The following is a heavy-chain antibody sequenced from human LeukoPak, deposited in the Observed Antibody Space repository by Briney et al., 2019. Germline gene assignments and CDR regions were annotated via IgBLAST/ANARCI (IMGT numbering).Heavy chain of an antibody. J-gene: IGHJ4*02. D-gene: IGHD5-18*01. CDR1: GGTFRNDA. Sequence: SVKVSCKASGGTFRNDAVNWVRQAPGQGFEWMGGIIPIFGTANYAQKFQGRVTVTADESTSTAYMELSGLRSEDTAVYYCARDFRDQLLYTHGYSYGFGRDWGQGTLVTVSS. CDR2: IIPIFGTA. CDR3: ARDFRDQLLYTHGYSYGFGRD. V-gene: IGHV1-69*01.